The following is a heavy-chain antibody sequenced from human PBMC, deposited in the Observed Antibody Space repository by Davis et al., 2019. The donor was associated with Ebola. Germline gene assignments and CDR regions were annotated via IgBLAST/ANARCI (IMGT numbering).Heavy chain of an antibody. CDR3: ARVGYSYGSSNSRPYGMDV. V-gene: IGHV4-59*01. J-gene: IGHJ6*02. D-gene: IGHD3-10*01. CDR1: GGSISPYY. CDR2: VYYRGST. Sequence: MPSETLSLTCTVSGGSISPYYWNWIRQPPGKGLEWIGYVYYRGSTNYNPSLKNRVTISVDTSKNQFSLTLSSVSAADTAMYYCARVGYSYGSSNSRPYGMDVWGPGTTVTVSS.